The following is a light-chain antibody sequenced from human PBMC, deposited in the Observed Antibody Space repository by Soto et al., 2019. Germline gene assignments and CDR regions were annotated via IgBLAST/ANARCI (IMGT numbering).Light chain of an antibody. V-gene: IGKV1-6*01. CDR3: LQDHNYPLT. CDR1: QNITNR. Sequence: AIQLTQSPSSLSASLGDRVTITCRASQNITNRLAWYQQKPGKAPTVLIYESSILQSGVPSRFSGSGSGTDFTLTISSLQPEDFATYYCLQDHNYPLTFGQGTKVDI. CDR2: ESS. J-gene: IGKJ1*01.